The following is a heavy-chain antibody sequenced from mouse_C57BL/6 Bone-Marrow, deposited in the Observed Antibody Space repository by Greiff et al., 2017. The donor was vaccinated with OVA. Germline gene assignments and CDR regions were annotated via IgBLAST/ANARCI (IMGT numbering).Heavy chain of an antibody. CDR2: IDPENGDT. Sequence: EVQLQESVAELVRPGASVKLSCTASGFNIKDDYMHWVKQRPEQGLEWIGWIDPENGDTEYASKFQGKATITADTSSNTSYLQLSSLTSEDTAVYYCTLYDGYPWFAYWGQGTLVTVSA. CDR1: GFNIKDDY. CDR3: TLYDGYPWFAY. D-gene: IGHD2-3*01. J-gene: IGHJ3*01. V-gene: IGHV14-4*01.